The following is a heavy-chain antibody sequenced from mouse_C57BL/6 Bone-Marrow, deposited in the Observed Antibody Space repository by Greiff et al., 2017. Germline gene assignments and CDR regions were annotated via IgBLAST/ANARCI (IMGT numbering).Heavy chain of an antibody. D-gene: IGHD1-1*01. CDR1: GYTFTSYD. Sequence: QVQLQQSGPELVKPGASVKLSCKASGYTFTSYDINWVKQRPGQGLEWIGWIYPRDGSTKYNEKFKGKATLTVDTSSSTAYMERHSLTSGDSAVYFCSRLEFAGRSGNWSFDVWGTGTTVTVSS. J-gene: IGHJ1*03. V-gene: IGHV1-85*01. CDR2: IYPRDGST. CDR3: SRLEFAGRSGNWSFDV.